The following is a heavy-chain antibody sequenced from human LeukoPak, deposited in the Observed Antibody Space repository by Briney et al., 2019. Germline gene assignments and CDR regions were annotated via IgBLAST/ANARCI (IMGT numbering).Heavy chain of an antibody. CDR2: IDWDDDK. CDR1: GFSLSTGKMR. Sequence: SGPTLVKPTQTLTLTCTFSGFSLSTGKMRVSWIRQPPGKALEWLARIDWDDDKFYSTSLKTRLTISKDTSKNQVVLTMTNMDPVDTATYYCARTAGCSATSCSLDYWGQGTLVTVSS. J-gene: IGHJ4*02. CDR3: ARTAGCSATSCSLDY. V-gene: IGHV2-70*04. D-gene: IGHD2-2*01.